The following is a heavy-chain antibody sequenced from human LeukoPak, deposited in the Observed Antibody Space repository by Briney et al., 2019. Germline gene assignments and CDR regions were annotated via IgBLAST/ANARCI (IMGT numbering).Heavy chain of an antibody. D-gene: IGHD3-9*01. CDR3: VKDPVDSSDY. CDR2: ISSSGGST. CDR1: GFTFSNYA. J-gene: IGHJ4*02. V-gene: IGHV3-23*01. Sequence: PGGSLRLSCAASGFTFSNYAMTWVRQAPGKGLEWVSGISSSGGSTYYADSVKGRFTISRDSSKNTLYLQMNSLRADDTAVYYCVKDPVDSSDYWGQGTLVTVSS.